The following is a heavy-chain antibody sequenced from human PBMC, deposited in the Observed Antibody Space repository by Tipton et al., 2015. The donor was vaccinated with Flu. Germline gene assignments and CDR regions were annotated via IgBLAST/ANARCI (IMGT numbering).Heavy chain of an antibody. Sequence: TLSLTCAVSGAPVRGGIYSWNWIRQPPGKGLEWIGSISHTGTYYKPSLRTRAAISAGRSKNQFSLELTSVTAADTAVYYCARESPPDYWGQGILVTVSS. CDR3: ARESPPDY. J-gene: IGHJ4*02. V-gene: IGHV4-30-2*01. CDR1: GAPVRGGIYS. CDR2: ISHTGT.